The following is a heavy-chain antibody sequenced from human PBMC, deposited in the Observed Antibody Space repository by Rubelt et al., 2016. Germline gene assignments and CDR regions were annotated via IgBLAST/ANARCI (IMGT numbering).Heavy chain of an antibody. CDR3: TIYINGHD. CDR1: GATFSGSD. D-gene: IGHD2-8*01. J-gene: IGHJ1*01. CDR2: ISSKANTYAT. Sequence: EVQLVESGGGLVQPGGSLKLSCAVSGATFSGSDIHWVRQASGKGLEWVGRISSKANTYATAYAASVKGRFTISRDDSKTMAFLQMNSLKTEDTAVYYCTIYINGHDWGQGSLVTVSS. V-gene: IGHV3-73*01.